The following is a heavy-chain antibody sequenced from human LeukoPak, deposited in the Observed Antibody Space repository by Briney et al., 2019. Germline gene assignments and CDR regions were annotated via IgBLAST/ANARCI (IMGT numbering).Heavy chain of an antibody. CDR3: ARGLKGGVSWFDP. CDR2: ISSSSSYI. J-gene: IGHJ5*02. V-gene: IGHV3-21*01. Sequence: GGSLRLSCAASGFKFSSYSMKWVRQAPGKGLVWVSFISSSSSYIYYADSLKGRFTISRDNAKNSLYLQMNSLRAEDTAVYYCARGLKGGVSWFDPWGQGTLVTVSS. CDR1: GFKFSSYS. D-gene: IGHD2-8*02.